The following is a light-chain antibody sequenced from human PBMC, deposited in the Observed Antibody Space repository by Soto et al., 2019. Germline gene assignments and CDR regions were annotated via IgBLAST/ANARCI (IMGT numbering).Light chain of an antibody. J-gene: IGLJ2*01. CDR2: DVS. CDR3: SSYTSSSIVV. V-gene: IGLV2-14*03. CDR1: SSDVGAYNY. Sequence: QSALTQPASVSGSPGQPITISCTGSSSDVGAYNYVSWYQQHPGKAPKLMIYDVSNRPSGVSDRFSGSKSGNTASLTISGLQTEDEADYYCSSYTSSSIVVFGGVTKLTVL.